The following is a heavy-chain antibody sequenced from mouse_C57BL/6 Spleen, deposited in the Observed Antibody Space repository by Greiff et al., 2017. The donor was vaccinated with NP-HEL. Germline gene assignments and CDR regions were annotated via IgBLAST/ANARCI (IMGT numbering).Heavy chain of an antibody. Sequence: QVQLQQSGAELVKPGASVKISCKASGYAFSSYWTNWVKQRPGKGLEWIGQIYPGDGDTNYNGKLKGKATLTADKSSSTAYMQLSSLTSEDSAVYFCARWDYGSSYGYAMDYWGQGTSVTFSS. D-gene: IGHD1-1*01. J-gene: IGHJ4*01. CDR3: ARWDYGSSYGYAMDY. V-gene: IGHV1-80*01. CDR1: GYAFSSYW. CDR2: IYPGDGDT.